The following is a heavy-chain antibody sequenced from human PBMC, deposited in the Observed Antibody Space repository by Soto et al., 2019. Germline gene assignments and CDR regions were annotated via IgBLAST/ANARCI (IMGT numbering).Heavy chain of an antibody. Sequence: QVQLVESGGGVVQPGRSLRLSCSASGFIYSSCAMHWVRQVPGKGLEWLAVVSHDGSLYPYADSVKGRFTISRDNSRKSLYLQMNSRRPDDTAVYYCGKDRSDTWSFDYWGQGTLVTVSS. CDR2: VSHDGSLY. D-gene: IGHD2-8*02. CDR3: GKDRSDTWSFDY. J-gene: IGHJ4*02. CDR1: GFIYSSCA. V-gene: IGHV3-30*18.